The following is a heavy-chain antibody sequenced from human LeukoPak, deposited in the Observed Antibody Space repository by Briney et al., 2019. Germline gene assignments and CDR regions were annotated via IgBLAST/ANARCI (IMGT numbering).Heavy chain of an antibody. V-gene: IGHV4-4*09. Sequence: PSETLSLTCTVSGYSITSMYWSWIRQPPGKGLKVIGYTYIGGDTNYNPSLKSRVSISLDTSKNQLSLKMSSVTAADTAVYYCARTARVFDYWGQGTLVTVSS. CDR2: TYIGGDT. D-gene: IGHD5-18*01. J-gene: IGHJ4*02. CDR3: ARTARVFDY. CDR1: GYSITSMY.